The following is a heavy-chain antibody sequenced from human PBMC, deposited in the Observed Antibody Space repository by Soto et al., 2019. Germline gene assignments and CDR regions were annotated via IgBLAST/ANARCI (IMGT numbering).Heavy chain of an antibody. D-gene: IGHD2-15*01. V-gene: IGHV3-23*01. CDR2: TSGSGGST. CDR1: GFTFSSYA. CDR3: AKGGDEDIVVVVAYIDH. Sequence: EVQLLESGGGLVQPGGSLRLSCAASGFTFSSYAMSWVRQAPGKGLEWVSATSGSGGSTYYADSVKGRFTISRDNSKNSMYLQMNSLSAEDTGVYYCAKGGDEDIVVVVAYIDHWGQGALDIVSS. J-gene: IGHJ4*02.